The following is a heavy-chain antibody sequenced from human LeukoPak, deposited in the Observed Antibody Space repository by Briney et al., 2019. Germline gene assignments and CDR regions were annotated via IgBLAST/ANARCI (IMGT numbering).Heavy chain of an antibody. CDR3: ARTRRTSISCLAHDAFDI. J-gene: IGHJ3*02. CDR2: IYTSGST. CDR1: GGSISSGSYY. D-gene: IGHD3-3*02. V-gene: IGHV4-61*02. Sequence: SQTLSLTCTVSGGSISSGSYYWSWIRQSAGKGLEWIGRIYTSGSTNYNPSLKSRVTISVDTSKNQFSLKLSSVTAADTAVYYCARTRRTSISCLAHDAFDIWGQGTMVTVSS.